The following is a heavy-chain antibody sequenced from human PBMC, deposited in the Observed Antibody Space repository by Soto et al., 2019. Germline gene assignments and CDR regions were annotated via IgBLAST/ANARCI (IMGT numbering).Heavy chain of an antibody. V-gene: IGHV1-2*02. CDR1: GYSFIDYY. Sequence: QVQLVQSGAEVKKPGASVKVSCEASGYSFIDYYIHWVRQAPGQGFEWMGRISPKSGGTNYAKKFEGRVTLTWDTPLNTAYMELSSLKSDDTAVYYCARPPGYISDWYYFDLWGQGTRVTVSS. CDR2: ISPKSGGT. J-gene: IGHJ4*02. CDR3: ARPPGYISDWYYFDL. D-gene: IGHD3-9*01.